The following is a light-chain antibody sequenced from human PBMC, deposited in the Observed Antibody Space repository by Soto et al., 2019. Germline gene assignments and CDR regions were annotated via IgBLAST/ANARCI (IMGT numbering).Light chain of an antibody. CDR3: QQLNSFPLT. CDR2: VAF. J-gene: IGKJ4*01. CDR1: QDFNNY. V-gene: IGKV1-9*01. Sequence: DIQLTQSPSFLSASVGDRVTITCRASQDFNNYLAWYQQKPGEAPKLLMYVAFTLQSGVPSRFSGSGSGTEFTLTISSLQPEDFATYFCQQLNSFPLTFGGGTKVEIK.